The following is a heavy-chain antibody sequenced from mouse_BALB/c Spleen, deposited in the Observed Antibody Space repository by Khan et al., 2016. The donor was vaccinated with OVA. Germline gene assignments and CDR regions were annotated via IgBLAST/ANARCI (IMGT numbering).Heavy chain of an antibody. D-gene: IGHD1-2*01. CDR2: ISPGSGDT. J-gene: IGHJ3*01. CDR1: GYTFTDYY. V-gene: IGHV1-77*01. Sequence: QVQLQQSGAELARPGASVKLSCKASGYTFTDYYINWVKLRTGQGLEWIGEISPGSGDTYYNERFKGQATLTADKSSSTAYMQLSSLTSEASAVYFCARRNYFGYTFAYLGQGTLVTVSA. CDR3: ARRNYFGYTFAY.